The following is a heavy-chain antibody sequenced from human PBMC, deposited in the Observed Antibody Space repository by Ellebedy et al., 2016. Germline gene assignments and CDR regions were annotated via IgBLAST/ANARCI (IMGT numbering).Heavy chain of an antibody. CDR1: GFTFSSYA. CDR2: ISYDGSNK. Sequence: GESLKISXAASGFTFSSYAMHWVRQAPGKGLEWVAVISYDGSNKYYADSVKGRFTISRDNSKNTLCLQMNSLRAEDTAVYYCASRKNDYGDYVSAFDIWGQGTMVTVSS. CDR3: ASRKNDYGDYVSAFDI. J-gene: IGHJ3*02. V-gene: IGHV3-30-3*01. D-gene: IGHD4-17*01.